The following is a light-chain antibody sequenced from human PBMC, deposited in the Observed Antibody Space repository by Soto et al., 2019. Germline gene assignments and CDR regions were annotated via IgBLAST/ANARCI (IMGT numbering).Light chain of an antibody. Sequence: EIVLTQSPGTLSLSPGERATLSCRASQSVSSNYLAWYQQIPGQTPRLLIYGASSRATGIPDRFSGSGSGTDFTLTISRLEPEDFAVYSCQQYGSSHWTFGQGPKVEIK. CDR3: QQYGSSHWT. CDR1: QSVSSNY. V-gene: IGKV3-20*01. CDR2: GAS. J-gene: IGKJ1*01.